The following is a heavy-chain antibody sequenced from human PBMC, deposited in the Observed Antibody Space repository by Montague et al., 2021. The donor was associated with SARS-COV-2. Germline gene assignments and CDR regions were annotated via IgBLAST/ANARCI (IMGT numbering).Heavy chain of an antibody. CDR1: GGPISGSSDY. V-gene: IGHV4-39*01. CDR3: ARREYSYGLGD. J-gene: IGHJ4*02. CDR2: VDYSGNT. D-gene: IGHD5-18*01. Sequence: SETLSLTCTVTGGPISGSSDYWGWIRQSPGKGLEWIASVDYSGNTYYXXSLKSRLTISVDTSKNQFSLKWNSVTAADTALYYCARREYSYGLGDWGQGTLVTVSS.